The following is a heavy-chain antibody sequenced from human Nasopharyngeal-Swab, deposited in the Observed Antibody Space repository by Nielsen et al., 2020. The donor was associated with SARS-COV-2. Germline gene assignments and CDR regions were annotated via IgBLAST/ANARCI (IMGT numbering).Heavy chain of an antibody. Sequence: GESLKISCAASGFSFSTHAMTWIRQAPGKGLEWVSSLGVGGGPTYYADSAKGRFTISRDNAKNTLYLQMNSLRVEDTAVYYCVKHQGSSSDQWGQGTLVTVSS. CDR3: VKHQGSSSDQ. J-gene: IGHJ4*02. V-gene: IGHV3-23*01. CDR2: LGVGGGPT. CDR1: GFSFSTHA.